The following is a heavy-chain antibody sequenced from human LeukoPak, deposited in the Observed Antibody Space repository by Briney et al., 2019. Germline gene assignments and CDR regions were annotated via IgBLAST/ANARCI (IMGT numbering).Heavy chain of an antibody. D-gene: IGHD2/OR15-2a*01. CDR1: GYSFATYW. V-gene: IGHV5-51*01. CDR3: ARGPQYGPWYFDL. Sequence: GESLKISCKGSGYSFATYWFGWVRQMPGKGLEWMGIIYPGDSDTRYSPSFQGQVTISADKSISTAYLQWSSLKASDTAMYYCARGPQYGPWYFDLWGRGTLVTVSS. J-gene: IGHJ2*01. CDR2: IYPGDSDT.